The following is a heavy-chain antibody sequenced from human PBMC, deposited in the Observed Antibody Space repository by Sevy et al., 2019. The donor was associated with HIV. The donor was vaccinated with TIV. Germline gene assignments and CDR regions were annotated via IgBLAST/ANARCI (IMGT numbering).Heavy chain of an antibody. CDR1: GFSVSSYY. D-gene: IGHD6-6*01. V-gene: IGHV3-53*01. CDR3: AKESGYSTSPGAFVI. Sequence: GGSLRLSCAASGFSVSSYYMSWVRQAPGKGLEWVSLIYDVSSTYFADSVRGRFTISRDSSKNTRYLQMNSLRAEDTAVYYCAKESGYSTSPGAFVIWGQGTMVTVSS. J-gene: IGHJ3*02. CDR2: IYDVSST.